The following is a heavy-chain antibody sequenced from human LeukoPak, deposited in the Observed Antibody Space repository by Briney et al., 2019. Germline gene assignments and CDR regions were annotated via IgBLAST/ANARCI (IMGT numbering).Heavy chain of an antibody. Sequence: GGSLRLSCAASGFTFSSYAMSWVRQAPGKGLEWVSAISGSGGSTYYADSVKGRFTTSRDNSKNTLYLQMNSLRAEDTAVYYCAKDSPIVGATAHSDDYWGQGTLVTVSS. V-gene: IGHV3-23*01. CDR3: AKDSPIVGATAHSDDY. CDR1: GFTFSSYA. CDR2: ISGSGGST. J-gene: IGHJ4*02. D-gene: IGHD1-26*01.